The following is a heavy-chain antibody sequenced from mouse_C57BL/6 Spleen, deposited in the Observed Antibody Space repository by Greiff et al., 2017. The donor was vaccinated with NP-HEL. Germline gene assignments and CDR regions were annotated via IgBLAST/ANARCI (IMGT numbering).Heavy chain of an antibody. CDR2: ISYSGST. V-gene: IGHV3-1*01. Sequence: EVQRVESGPGMVKPSQSLSLTCTVTGYSITSGYDWHWIRHFPGNKLEWMGYISYSGSTNYNPSLKSRISITHDTSKNHFFLKLNSVTTEDTATYYCARGGTRWYFDVWGTGTTVTVSS. J-gene: IGHJ1*03. CDR3: ARGGTRWYFDV. D-gene: IGHD3-3*01. CDR1: GYSITSGYD.